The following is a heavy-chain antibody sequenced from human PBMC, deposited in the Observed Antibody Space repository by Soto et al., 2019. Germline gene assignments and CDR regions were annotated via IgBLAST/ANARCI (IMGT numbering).Heavy chain of an antibody. CDR1: GLTLTDAC. CDR3: AYYRDSSAVHVDR. J-gene: IGHJ4*02. D-gene: IGHD3-22*01. V-gene: IGHV3-15*07. Sequence: EVQLVESGGGLVKPGESLRLSCTASGLTLTDACMKWVRQAPGKGLEWVGRLKSKTNGGTADYAAPVRVRFTILRDDSKNMVYLQRNSLKTEETAVYSGAYYRDSSAVHVDRWGQGNLVTVSS. CDR2: LKSKTNGGTA.